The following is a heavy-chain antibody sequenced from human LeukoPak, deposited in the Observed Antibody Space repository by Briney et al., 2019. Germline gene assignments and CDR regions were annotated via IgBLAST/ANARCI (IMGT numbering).Heavy chain of an antibody. V-gene: IGHV1-46*01. D-gene: IGHD2-2*01. CDR1: GYTFTSEY. CDR2: INPSDGRT. Sequence: GASVKVSCKASGYTFTSEYIHWVRQAPGQGLEWMGIINPSDGRTTDSPNFQDRVALTRDMSTSTVYMELSGLRSEDTALYYCARGSRFLDFWGQGTLVTVSS. J-gene: IGHJ4*02. CDR3: ARGSRFLDF.